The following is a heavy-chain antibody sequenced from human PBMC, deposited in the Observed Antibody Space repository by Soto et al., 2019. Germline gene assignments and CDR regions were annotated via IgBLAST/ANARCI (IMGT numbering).Heavy chain of an antibody. D-gene: IGHD1-7*01. J-gene: IGHJ4*02. V-gene: IGHV3-21*01. CDR1: GXPFSSYT. CDR3: TRSPQSITGTPRGGDQNDY. CDR2: ISGSSVYI. Sequence: GSLRLSCAASGXPFSSYTMTWVRQAPGKGLEWVASISGSSVYIYNADSLKGRFTFSRDNAKSSLYLQMNSLRAEDTDVYYCTRSPQSITGTPRGGDQNDYWGQGDLV.